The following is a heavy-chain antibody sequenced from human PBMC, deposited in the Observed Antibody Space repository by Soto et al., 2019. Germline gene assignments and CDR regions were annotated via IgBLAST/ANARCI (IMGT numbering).Heavy chain of an antibody. CDR3: ARRPVRGGNSGVGFDP. D-gene: IGHD2-15*01. V-gene: IGHV4-39*01. CDR1: GDSIGSVKYH. Sequence: QVWLQESGPGLVKPSETLSLTCTVSGDSIGSVKYHWGWIRQSPGKGLEWIGSMYSTGSTQYNPSLKSRATMSVDTSTNQFSPKLRSVTAADTAIYYCARRPVRGGNSGVGFDPWGQGTLVTVSS. CDR2: MYSTGST. J-gene: IGHJ5*02.